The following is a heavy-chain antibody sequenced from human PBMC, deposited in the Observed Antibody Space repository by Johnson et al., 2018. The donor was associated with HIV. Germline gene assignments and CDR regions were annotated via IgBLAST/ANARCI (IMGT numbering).Heavy chain of an antibody. CDR2: IYIGGNT. J-gene: IGHJ3*02. Sequence: VQLVESGGGLMQPGGSLRLSCAASALSVSTNYISWVRQAPGTGLEWISVIYIGGNTYYADSVQGRFTISRDNSKNTLSLQMNSLRAEDTAVYYCAKVAVATAAGGVALEIWGPGTMVTVSA. CDR3: AKVAVATAAGGVALEI. CDR1: ALSVSTNY. D-gene: IGHD6-13*01. V-gene: IGHV3-53*01.